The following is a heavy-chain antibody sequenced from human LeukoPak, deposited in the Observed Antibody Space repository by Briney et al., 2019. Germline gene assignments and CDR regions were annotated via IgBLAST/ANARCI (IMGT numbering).Heavy chain of an antibody. J-gene: IGHJ3*02. CDR3: ARGPVDIVAIVDI. CDR1: GGSISSYY. Sequence: TLSLTCTVSGGSISSYYWSWIRQPPGKGLEWIGYIYYSGSTNYNPSLKSRVTISVDTSKNQFSLKLSSVTAADTAVYYCARGPVDIVAIVDIWGQGTMVTVSS. V-gene: IGHV4-59*01. CDR2: IYYSGST. D-gene: IGHD5-12*01.